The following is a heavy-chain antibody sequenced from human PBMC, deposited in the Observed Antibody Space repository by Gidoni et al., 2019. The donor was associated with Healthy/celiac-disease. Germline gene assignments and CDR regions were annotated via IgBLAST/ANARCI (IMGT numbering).Heavy chain of an antibody. CDR2: INHSGST. D-gene: IGHD2-15*01. V-gene: IGHV4-34*01. CDR3: ARGPYCSGGSCYAWFDP. CDR1: GGSFIGYY. J-gene: IGHJ5*02. Sequence: QVQLQQWGAGLLKPSETLSLTCAVYGGSFIGYYWSWIRPPPGKGLEWIGEINHSGSTNYNPSLKSRVTISVDTSKNQFSLKLSSVTAADTAVYYCARGPYCSGGSCYAWFDPWGQGTLVTVSS.